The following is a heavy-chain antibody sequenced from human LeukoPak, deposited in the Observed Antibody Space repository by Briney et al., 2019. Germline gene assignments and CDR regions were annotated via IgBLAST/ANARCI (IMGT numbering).Heavy chain of an antibody. J-gene: IGHJ4*02. V-gene: IGHV3-74*01. CDR3: TSSKNFDY. D-gene: IGHD3-3*02. Sequence: GGSLRLSCAASGFTFSAYSMHWVRQAPGKGLVWVSRILPDGSGTTYADSVKGRFTISRDDAKNTLYLQVNTLRADDTAVYYCTSSKNFDYWGQGTLVTVSS. CDR1: GFTFSAYS. CDR2: ILPDGSGT.